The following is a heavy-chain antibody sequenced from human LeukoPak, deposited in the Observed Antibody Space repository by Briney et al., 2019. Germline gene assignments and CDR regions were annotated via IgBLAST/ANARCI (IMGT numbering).Heavy chain of an antibody. Sequence: SETLSLTCSVSSGSVSDTSYYWGWIRQPPGKGLEWIGSMYYRGSAHYNPSLKSRVTIFVDTSKNQFTLTLSSVTAADTAVYYCARGPGPGSSGKIDYWGQGTLVTVSS. V-gene: IGHV4-39*06. CDR2: MYYRGSA. J-gene: IGHJ4*02. CDR3: ARGPGPGSSGKIDY. CDR1: SGSVSDTSYY. D-gene: IGHD6-19*01.